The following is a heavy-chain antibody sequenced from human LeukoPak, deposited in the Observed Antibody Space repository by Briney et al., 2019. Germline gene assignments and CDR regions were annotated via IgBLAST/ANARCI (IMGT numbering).Heavy chain of an antibody. Sequence: GGSLRLSCAASGFSFSNYAMHWVRQAPGKGPEYVSAINSNGGSTYYADSVKGRFTISRDNAKNTLYLQMNSLRAEDTAVYYCARDREEYCSGGSCQAFDIWGQGTMVTVSS. CDR3: ARDREEYCSGGSCQAFDI. D-gene: IGHD2-15*01. J-gene: IGHJ3*02. CDR2: INSNGGST. V-gene: IGHV3-64*04. CDR1: GFSFSNYA.